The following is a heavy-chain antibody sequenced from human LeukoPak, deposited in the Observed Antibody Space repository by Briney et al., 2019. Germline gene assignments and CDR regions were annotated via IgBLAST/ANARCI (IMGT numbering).Heavy chain of an antibody. CDR3: ARSNKPDPGAFDC. V-gene: IGHV1-69*13. J-gene: IGHJ4*02. CDR1: GGTFSSYA. D-gene: IGHD1-14*01. Sequence: SVKVSCKASGGTFSSYAISWVRQAPGQGLEWMGGIIPIFGTANYAQKFQGRVTITADESTSTAYMELSSLRSEDTAVYYCARSNKPDPGAFDCWGQGTLVTVSS. CDR2: IIPIFGTA.